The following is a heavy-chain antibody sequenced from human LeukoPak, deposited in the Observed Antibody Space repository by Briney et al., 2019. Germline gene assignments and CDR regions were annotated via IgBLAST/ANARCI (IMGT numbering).Heavy chain of an antibody. CDR3: AKDHDLFCGGDCYSEY. Sequence: GGTLRLSCAASGLTFSSYAMSWVRQAPGKGLEWVSAISGSGGSTYYPDSLKGRFTISRDNSKNTLYLYLTSLRAEETAVYYCAKDHDLFCGGDCYSEYWGQGPLVTVSS. V-gene: IGHV3-23*01. CDR1: GLTFSSYA. CDR2: ISGSGGST. J-gene: IGHJ4*02. D-gene: IGHD2-21*02.